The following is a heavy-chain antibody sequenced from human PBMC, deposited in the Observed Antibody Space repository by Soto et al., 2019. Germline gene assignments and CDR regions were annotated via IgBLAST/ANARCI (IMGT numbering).Heavy chain of an antibody. J-gene: IGHJ4*02. D-gene: IGHD3-10*01. CDR1: GITFSDRA. Sequence: DVQLLQSGGHLVQPGGSVRLSCAASGITFSDRATSWVRQAPGKGLEWVSAITPRGFNTYYADSVKGRFTISRDNAEKTLFLQLNSLRGEDTATYYCAASNYHGSGSPFDYWGQGALVTVSS. V-gene: IGHV3-23*01. CDR3: AASNYHGSGSPFDY. CDR2: ITPRGFNT.